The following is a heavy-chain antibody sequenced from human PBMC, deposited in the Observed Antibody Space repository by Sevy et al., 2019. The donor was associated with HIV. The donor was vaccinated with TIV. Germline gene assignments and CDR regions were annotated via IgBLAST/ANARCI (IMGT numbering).Heavy chain of an antibody. J-gene: IGHJ3*02. CDR1: GFTFSDYY. CDR3: ARHDLWSGYPSPHDAFDI. CDR2: ISSSGSTI. Sequence: GGSLRLSCAASGFTFSDYYMSWIRQAPGKGLEWVSYISSSGSTIYYADSVKGRFTISRDNAKNSLYLQMNSLRAEDTAVYYCARHDLWSGYPSPHDAFDIWGQWTMVTVSS. V-gene: IGHV3-11*01. D-gene: IGHD3-3*01.